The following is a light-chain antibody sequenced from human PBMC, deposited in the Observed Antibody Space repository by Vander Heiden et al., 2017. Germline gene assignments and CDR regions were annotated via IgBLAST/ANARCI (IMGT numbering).Light chain of an antibody. V-gene: IGKV1-8*01. J-gene: IGKJ1*01. CDR3: QHYESYPPWT. CDR1: QGIRSY. CDR2: AAS. Sequence: AIRMTQSPSSLSASTGDRVTITCRASQGIRSYLACYQQKPGKAPKLLIYAASTLQSGVPSRFSGSGFGTDFTLTISCLQSEDFASYYCQHYESYPPWTFGQGTKVEIK.